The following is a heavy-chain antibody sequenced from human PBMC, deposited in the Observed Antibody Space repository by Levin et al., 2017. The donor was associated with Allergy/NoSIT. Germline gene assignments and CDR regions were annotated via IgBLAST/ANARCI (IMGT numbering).Heavy chain of an antibody. CDR2: IKQDGSEK. V-gene: IGHV3-7*01. D-gene: IGHD4-17*01. Sequence: SCAASGFTFSSYWMSWVRQAPGKGLEWVANIKQDGSEKYYVDSVKGRFTISRDNAKNSLYLQMNSLRAEDTAVYYCARHPPLGDYIPNWFDPWGQGTLVTVSS. J-gene: IGHJ5*02. CDR1: GFTFSSYW. CDR3: ARHPPLGDYIPNWFDP.